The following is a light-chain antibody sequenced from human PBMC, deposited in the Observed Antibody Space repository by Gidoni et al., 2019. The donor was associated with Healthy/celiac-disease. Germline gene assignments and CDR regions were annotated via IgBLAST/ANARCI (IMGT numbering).Light chain of an antibody. CDR2: SNN. Sequence: QSVLTQPPSASGTPGQRVTISCSGSSSNIGSNYVYWYQQLPGTAPNLLIYSNNQRPSGVPDRFSGSKSGTSASLAISGLRSEDEADYYCAAWDDSLSDIWVFGGGTKLTVL. CDR1: SSNIGSNY. V-gene: IGLV1-47*02. CDR3: AAWDDSLSDIWV. J-gene: IGLJ3*02.